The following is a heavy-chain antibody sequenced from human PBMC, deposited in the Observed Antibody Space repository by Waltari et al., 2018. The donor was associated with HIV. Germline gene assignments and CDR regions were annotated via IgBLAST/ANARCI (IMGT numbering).Heavy chain of an antibody. CDR3: ARERAFGPEYGSGWSRDWSRGGWFDP. CDR1: NGSISSGSYY. D-gene: IGHD6-19*01. Sequence: QLQLRESWPGLVEPSQTLSLVCHVTNGSISSGSYYWSWIRQTAGKGQEWIVRVYRCGRDTYDPSSRGGSCVVGDTSRNLSSLEVFSVTAADAAVDCCARERAFGPEYGSGWSRDWSRGGWFDPWGQGTLVVVSS. J-gene: IGHJ5*02. CDR2: VYRCGRD. V-gene: IGHV4-61*02.